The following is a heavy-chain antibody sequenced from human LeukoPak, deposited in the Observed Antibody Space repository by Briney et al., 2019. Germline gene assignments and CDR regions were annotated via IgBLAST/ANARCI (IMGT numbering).Heavy chain of an antibody. Sequence: GASVKVSCKASGYTFTSYDINWVRQATGQGLEWMGWMNPNSGNTVYAQKFQGRVTMTRNTSISTAYMELSSLRSEDTAVYYCARVFGDIVVVPAAIRGTDYYYYYMDVWGKGTTVTVSS. V-gene: IGHV1-8*01. J-gene: IGHJ6*03. D-gene: IGHD2-2*01. CDR1: GYTFTSYD. CDR3: ARVFGDIVVVPAAIRGTDYYYYYMDV. CDR2: MNPNSGNT.